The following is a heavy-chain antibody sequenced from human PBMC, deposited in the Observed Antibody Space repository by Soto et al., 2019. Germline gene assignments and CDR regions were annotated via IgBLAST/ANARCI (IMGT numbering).Heavy chain of an antibody. V-gene: IGHV1-18*01. D-gene: IGHD1-26*01. J-gene: IGHJ5*02. CDR2: ISADTGDT. CDR1: GYRFHIYV. CDR3: AMGGATSNWFGH. Sequence: XSVKVSCKASGYRFHIYVITWVRQAPGKGLEWMGWISADTGDTNYAQKVQDRVTMTTDASTSTAYMEMRSLRSDDTAVYYCAMGGATSNWFGHWGQGTLVTVSS.